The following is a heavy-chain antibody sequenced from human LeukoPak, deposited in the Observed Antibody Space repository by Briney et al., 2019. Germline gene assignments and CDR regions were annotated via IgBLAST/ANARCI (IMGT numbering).Heavy chain of an antibody. CDR1: GGSISSGGYY. Sequence: ASETLSLTCTVSGGSISSGGYYWSWIRQHPGKGLEWIGYIYYSGSTYYNPSLKSRVTISVDTSKNQFSLKLSSVTAADTAVYYCARGRGYDFWSGYQENNWFDPWGQGTLVTVSS. J-gene: IGHJ5*02. CDR2: IYYSGST. V-gene: IGHV4-31*03. CDR3: ARGRGYDFWSGYQENNWFDP. D-gene: IGHD3-3*01.